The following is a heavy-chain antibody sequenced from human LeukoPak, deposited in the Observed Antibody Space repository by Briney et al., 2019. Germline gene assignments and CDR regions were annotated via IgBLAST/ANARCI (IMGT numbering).Heavy chain of an antibody. CDR1: GGTFSSYT. Sequence: SVKVSCKASGGTFSSYTVSWVRQAPGQGLEWMGRIIPILGIANYAQKFQGRVTITADKSTSTAYMELSSLRSEDTAVYYCAISYYYDSSGYYLLLSDYWGQGTLVTVSS. CDR2: IIPILGIA. D-gene: IGHD3-22*01. CDR3: AISYYYDSSGYYLLLSDY. J-gene: IGHJ4*02. V-gene: IGHV1-69*02.